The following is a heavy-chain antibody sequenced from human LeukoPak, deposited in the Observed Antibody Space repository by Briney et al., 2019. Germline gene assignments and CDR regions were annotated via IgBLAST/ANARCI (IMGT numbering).Heavy chain of an antibody. CDR3: AGNYYYYMDV. J-gene: IGHJ6*03. CDR1: GGSISSYY. V-gene: IGHV4-59*01. CDR2: IYYSGST. Sequence: PSETLTLTCSVSGGSISSYYWSWIRKPPGKGREWIGYIYYSGSTNYNPSLKSRVTISVDTSKNQFSLKLSSVTAADTAVYYCAGNYYYYMDVWGKGTTVTVSS.